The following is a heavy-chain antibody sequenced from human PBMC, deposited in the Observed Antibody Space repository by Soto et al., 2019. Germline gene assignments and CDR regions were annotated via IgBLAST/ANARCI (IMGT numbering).Heavy chain of an antibody. J-gene: IGHJ4*02. CDR2: ISAFNGTT. Sequence: ASVKVSCKASGYTFTSYGISWVRQAPGQGLEWMGWISAFNGTTNYAQKLQGRVTMTTDKSTSTAYMELSSLRSEDTAVYYCANRPYDWNYHSWGQGTMVT. V-gene: IGHV1-18*01. CDR1: GYTFTSYG. D-gene: IGHD1-7*01. CDR3: ANRPYDWNYHS.